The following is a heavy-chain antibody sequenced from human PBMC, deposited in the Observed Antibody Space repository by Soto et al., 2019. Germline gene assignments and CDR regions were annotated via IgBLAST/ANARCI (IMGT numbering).Heavy chain of an antibody. CDR1: GFTFISYA. V-gene: IGHV3-30-3*01. CDR3: ARSRHGSGSYTHFYYGLDV. Sequence: QVQLVESGGGVVQPGRSLRLSCAASGFTFISYAMHWVRQALGKGLEWVAVISFDGSTEYYADSVKGRFTISRDNSKNTVYLQMNSLRSEDTAVYYCARSRHGSGSYTHFYYGLDVWGQGTTVTVSS. CDR2: ISFDGSTE. J-gene: IGHJ6*02. D-gene: IGHD3-10*01.